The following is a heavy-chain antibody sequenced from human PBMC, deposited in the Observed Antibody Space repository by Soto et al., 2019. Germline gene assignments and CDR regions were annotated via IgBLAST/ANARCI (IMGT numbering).Heavy chain of an antibody. V-gene: IGHV1-46*01. CDR1: GYTFTSYY. J-gene: IGHJ5*02. CDR3: AREFKSEQPPFDP. CDR2: INPSGGST. Sequence: ASVKVSCKASGYTFTSYYMHWVRQAPGQGLEWMGIINPSGGSTSYAQKFQGRVTMTRDTSTSTVYMELSSLRSEGTAAYYCAREFKSEQPPFDPWGQGTLVTVSS. D-gene: IGHD6-13*01.